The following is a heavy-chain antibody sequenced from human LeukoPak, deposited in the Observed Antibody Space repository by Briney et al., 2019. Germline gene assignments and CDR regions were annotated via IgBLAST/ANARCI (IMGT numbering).Heavy chain of an antibody. J-gene: IGHJ4*02. CDR3: ARYQWQVVRYFDS. CDR1: GGSIGTYY. D-gene: IGHD6-19*01. Sequence: SETLSLTCTVSGGSIGTYYWSWIRQPPGQGLGWIGYIHYSGGAIYNPSLTSRVTISVDTSKNQSSLNLHSVTSADTAIYYCARYQWQVVRYFDSWPQGTLVTVSS. V-gene: IGHV4-59*01. CDR2: IHYSGGA.